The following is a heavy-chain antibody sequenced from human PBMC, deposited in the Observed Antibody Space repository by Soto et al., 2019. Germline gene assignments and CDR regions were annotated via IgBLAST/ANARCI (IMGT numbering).Heavy chain of an antibody. D-gene: IGHD5-12*01. J-gene: IGHJ6*02. Sequence: EVQLVESGGGLVQPGGSLKLSCAASGLTFSGSAIHWVRQASGKGLEGVGRIRSKANSYATAYAASVKGRFTISRDDSKNTAYLQMNSLKTEDTAVYYCTRISGYLYNYYGMDVWGQGTTVTVSS. CDR2: IRSKANSYAT. CDR1: GLTFSGSA. CDR3: TRISGYLYNYYGMDV. V-gene: IGHV3-73*02.